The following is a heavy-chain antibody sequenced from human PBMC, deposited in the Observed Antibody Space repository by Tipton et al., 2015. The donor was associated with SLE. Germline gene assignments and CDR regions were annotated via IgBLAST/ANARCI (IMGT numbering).Heavy chain of an antibody. V-gene: IGHV3-7*01. D-gene: IGHD6-25*01. CDR1: GFTFRIYW. CDR3: ARGFLGMKAAQYYFDY. J-gene: IGHJ4*02. Sequence: SLRLSCAASGFTFRIYWMSWVRQAPGKGLEWVANIKEDGSDKYYVDSVKGRFTISRDNAKNSLYLQMNSLRAEDTAVYYCARGFLGMKAAQYYFDYWGQGTLVTVSS. CDR2: IKEDGSDK.